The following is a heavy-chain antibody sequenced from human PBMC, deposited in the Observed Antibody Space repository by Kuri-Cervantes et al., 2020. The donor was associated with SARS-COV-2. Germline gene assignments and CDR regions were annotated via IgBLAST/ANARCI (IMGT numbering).Heavy chain of an antibody. D-gene: IGHD3-3*01. J-gene: IGHJ3*02. CDR2: IRYDGSNK. CDR1: GFTFSSYG. CDR3: AKDHIGLRFLEWLDAFDI. Sequence: GGSLRLSCAASGFTFSSYGMHWVRQAPGKGLEWVAFIRYDGSNKYYADSVEGRFTISRDNSKNTLYLQMNSLRAEDTAVYYCAKDHIGLRFLEWLDAFDIWGQGTMVTVSS. V-gene: IGHV3-30*02.